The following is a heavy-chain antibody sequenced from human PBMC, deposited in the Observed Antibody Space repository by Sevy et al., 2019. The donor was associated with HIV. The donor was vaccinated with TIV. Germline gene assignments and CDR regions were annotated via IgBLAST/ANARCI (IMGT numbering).Heavy chain of an antibody. J-gene: IGHJ4*02. CDR3: ARYNWNDVAGEAGAFDY. V-gene: IGHV1-69*13. CDR1: GGTFSSYA. D-gene: IGHD1-1*01. Sequence: ASVKVSCKASGGTFSSYAISWVRQAPGQGLEWMGGIIPIFGTANYAQKFQGRVTITADESTSTAYMELSSLRSEDTAVYYCARYNWNDVAGEAGAFDYWGQGTLVTVSS. CDR2: IIPIFGTA.